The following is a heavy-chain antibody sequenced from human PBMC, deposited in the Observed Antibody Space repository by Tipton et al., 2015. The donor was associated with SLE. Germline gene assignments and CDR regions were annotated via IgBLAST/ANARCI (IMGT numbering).Heavy chain of an antibody. V-gene: IGHV4-39*01. CDR3: AGLRLETYAFDI. D-gene: IGHD3-16*01. CDR2: IYYSGST. J-gene: IGHJ3*02. CDR1: GGSISSSSYY. Sequence: TLSLTCTVSGGSISSSSYYWGWIRQPPGKGLEWIGNIYYSGSTYYNPSLKSRVTISVDTSKNQFSLKLSSVTAADTAVYFCAGLRLETYAFDIWGQGTMVTVSS.